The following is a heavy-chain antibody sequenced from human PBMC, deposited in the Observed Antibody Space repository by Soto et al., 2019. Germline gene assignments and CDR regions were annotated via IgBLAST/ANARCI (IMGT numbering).Heavy chain of an antibody. CDR3: ARPLYSNYHYYGMDV. CDR2: IIPIFGTA. CDR1: GGTFSSYA. D-gene: IGHD4-4*01. J-gene: IGHJ6*02. V-gene: IGHV1-69*13. Sequence: ASVKVSCKASGGTFSSYAISWARQAPGQGLEWMGGIIPIFGTANYAQKFQGRVTITADESTSTAYMELSSLRSEDTAVYYCARPLYSNYHYYGMDVWGQGTTVTVSS.